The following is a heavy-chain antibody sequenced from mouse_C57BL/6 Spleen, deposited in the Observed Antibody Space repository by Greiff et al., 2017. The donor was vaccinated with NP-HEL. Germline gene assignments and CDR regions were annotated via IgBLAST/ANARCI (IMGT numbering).Heavy chain of an antibody. J-gene: IGHJ4*01. CDR2: ISSGSSTI. V-gene: IGHV5-17*01. CDR1: GFTFSDYG. CDR3: AKGEAMDY. Sequence: EVKLVESGGGLVKPGGSLKLSCAASGFTFSDYGMHWVRQAPEKGLEWVAYISSGSSTIYYADTVKGRFTISRDNAKNTLFLQMTRLRSEDTAMYYCAKGEAMDYWGQGTSVTVSS.